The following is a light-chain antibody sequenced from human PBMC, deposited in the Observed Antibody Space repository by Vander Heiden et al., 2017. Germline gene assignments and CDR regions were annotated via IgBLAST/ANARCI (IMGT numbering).Light chain of an antibody. J-gene: IGKJ4*01. CDR3: MQALQMPLT. V-gene: IGKV2-28*01. CDR1: QSRLHQNGDTF. CDR2: LGS. Sequence: DVVMTKSPFPLLATPGEPASISCRSSQSRLHQNGDTFLDWYVQNPVHAPQLLIYLGSTRAPGVHDRFSGSGSGTDFTLKISRVEAEDVGFYYCMQALQMPLTFGGGTKVEIK.